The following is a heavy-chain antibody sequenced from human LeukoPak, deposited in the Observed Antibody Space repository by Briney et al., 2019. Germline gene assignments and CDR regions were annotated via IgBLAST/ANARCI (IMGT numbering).Heavy chain of an antibody. CDR3: ARKRPYSSSWQGFDY. J-gene: IGHJ4*02. CDR2: IYYSGST. D-gene: IGHD6-13*01. CDR1: GGSISSGGYY. Sequence: SETLSLTCTVSGGSISSGGYYWSWIRQHPGKGLEWIGYIYYSGSTYYNPSIKGRATISVDTPKNQFSLKLSSVTATDTAVYYCARKRPYSSSWQGFDYWGQGTLVTVSS. V-gene: IGHV4-31*03.